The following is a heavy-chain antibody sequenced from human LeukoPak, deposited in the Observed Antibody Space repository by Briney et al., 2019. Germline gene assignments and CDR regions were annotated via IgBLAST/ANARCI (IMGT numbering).Heavy chain of an antibody. CDR3: ARDLYGGNSESY. Sequence: SETLSLTCTVSGGSTTNYYCSWIRQPPGKGLEWIGYIFYSGSTHYSPSLKSRVTISGDTSKNQFSLKLTSVTAADTAVYYCARDLYGGNSESYWGQGTLVTVSS. D-gene: IGHD4-23*01. CDR2: IFYSGST. J-gene: IGHJ4*02. CDR1: GGSTTNYY. V-gene: IGHV4-59*01.